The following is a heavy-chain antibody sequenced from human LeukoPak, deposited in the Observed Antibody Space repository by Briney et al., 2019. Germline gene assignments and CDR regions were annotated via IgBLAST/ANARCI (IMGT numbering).Heavy chain of an antibody. CDR1: GFTFSSYG. Sequence: GGSLRLSCAASGFTFSSYGMHWVRQAPGKGLEWVAVISYDGSNKYYADSVKGRFTISRDNSKNTLYLQMNSLRAEDTAVYYCARAAAETGFDYWGQGTLVTVSS. CDR3: ARAAAETGFDY. V-gene: IGHV3-30*03. D-gene: IGHD6-13*01. J-gene: IGHJ4*02. CDR2: ISYDGSNK.